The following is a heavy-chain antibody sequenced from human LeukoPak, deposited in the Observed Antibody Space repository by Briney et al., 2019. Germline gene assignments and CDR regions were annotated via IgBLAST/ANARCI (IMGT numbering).Heavy chain of an antibody. V-gene: IGHV3-21*01. J-gene: IGHJ6*03. CDR1: GFTFSTYS. D-gene: IGHD1-26*01. CDR2: ISSSSSYI. Sequence: GGSLRLSRVDSGFTFSTYSMNWVRQAPGKGLEWVSSISSSSSYIYYGDSVKGRFTISRDSSKNTLYLQMNSLRAEDTAVYYCARQSGTYLVNYYYMDVWGKGTTVTVSS. CDR3: ARQSGTYLVNYYYMDV.